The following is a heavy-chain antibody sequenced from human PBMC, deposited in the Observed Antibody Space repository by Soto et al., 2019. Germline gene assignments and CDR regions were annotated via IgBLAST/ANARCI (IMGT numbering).Heavy chain of an antibody. D-gene: IGHD2-2*01. CDR1: GFTFSSYA. V-gene: IGHV3-23*01. CDR2: ISGSGGST. Sequence: GGSLRLSCAASGFTFSSYAMSWVRQAPGKGLEWVSAISGSGGSTYYADSVKGRFTISRDNSKNTLYLQMNSLRAEDTAVYYCTRARAGVPAARYGDHRDRHAVRAQGFTDT. CDR3: TRARAGVPAARYGDHRDRHAV. J-gene: IGHJ6*02.